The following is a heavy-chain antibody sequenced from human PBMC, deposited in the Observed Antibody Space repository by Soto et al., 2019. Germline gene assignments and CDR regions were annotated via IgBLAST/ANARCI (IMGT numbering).Heavy chain of an antibody. V-gene: IGHV3-66*01. Sequence: VQLVESGGGLVQPGGSLRLSCAASGFTVSSNYMSWVRQAPGKGLEWVSVIYSGGSTYYADSVKGRFTISRDNSKNTLYLQMNSLRAEDTAVYYCARVQLGGSGSSADYWGQGTLVTVSS. CDR3: ARVQLGGSGSSADY. CDR2: IYSGGST. J-gene: IGHJ4*02. CDR1: GFTVSSNY. D-gene: IGHD3-10*01.